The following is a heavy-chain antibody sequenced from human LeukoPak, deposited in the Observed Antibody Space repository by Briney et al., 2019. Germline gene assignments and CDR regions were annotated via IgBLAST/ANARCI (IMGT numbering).Heavy chain of an antibody. J-gene: IGHJ4*02. V-gene: IGHV3-30*04. CDR2: ISFDGRDK. CDR1: GFTLNSYI. CDR3: ARAYGGLIDY. D-gene: IGHD3-16*01. Sequence: GGSLRLSCEASGFTLNSYIMHWVRQAPGKGLEWVALISFDGRDKQYADSVKGRFTISKDSSKNTLYLQMNSLSGDDTSMYFCARAYGGLIDYWGQGTLSPSPQ.